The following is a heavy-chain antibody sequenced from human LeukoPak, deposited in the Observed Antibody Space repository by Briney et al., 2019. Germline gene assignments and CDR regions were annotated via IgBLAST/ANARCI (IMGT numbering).Heavy chain of an antibody. CDR1: GGSISSGDYY. V-gene: IGHV4-30-4*01. CDR3: ARDRMARYFDWLPSYYFDY. D-gene: IGHD3-9*01. CDR2: IYYSGST. Sequence: SETLSLTCTVSGGSISSGDYYWSWIRQPPGKGLEWIGYIYYSGSTYYNPSLKSRVTISVDTSKNQFSLKLSSVTAADTAVYYCARDRMARYFDWLPSYYFDYWGQGTLVTVSS. J-gene: IGHJ4*02.